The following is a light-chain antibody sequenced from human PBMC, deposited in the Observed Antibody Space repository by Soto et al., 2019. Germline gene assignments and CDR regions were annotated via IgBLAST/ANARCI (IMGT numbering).Light chain of an antibody. Sequence: QSALTQPASVSGSPGQSITISCTVNFGGYKPVSWYRQHPGNAPKLMIYDVSHRPSGVSSRFSGSKSGNTASLTISGLQAEDEADYYCSSYTTTSRVFGGGTKLTVL. CDR1: FGGYKP. CDR3: SSYTTTSRV. V-gene: IGLV2-14*03. J-gene: IGLJ3*02. CDR2: DVS.